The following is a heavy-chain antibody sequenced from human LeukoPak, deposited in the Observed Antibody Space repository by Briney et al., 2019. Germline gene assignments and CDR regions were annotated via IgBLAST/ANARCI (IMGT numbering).Heavy chain of an antibody. CDR3: ARGPYYYDSSAPEY. CDR2: INPNSGGT. D-gene: IGHD3-22*01. CDR1: GYTFTGYY. V-gene: IGHV1-2*02. J-gene: IGHJ4*02. Sequence: ASVKVSCKASGYTFTGYYMHWVRQAPGQGLEWMGWINPNSGGTNYAQKFQGRVTMTRDMSISTAYMELSRLRSDDTAVYYCARGPYYYDSSAPEYWGQGTLVTVSS.